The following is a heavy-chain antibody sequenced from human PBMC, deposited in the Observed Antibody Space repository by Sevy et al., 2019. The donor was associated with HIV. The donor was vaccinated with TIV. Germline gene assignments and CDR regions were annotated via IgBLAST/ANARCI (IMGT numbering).Heavy chain of an antibody. CDR1: GFTFSQYG. V-gene: IGHV3-30*02. CDR3: EKHRDTLAAAAYLDH. Sequence: GGSLRLSCAATGFTFSQYGMEWVRQAPGKGLEWVAFIRYDGSTKYYAESVKGRFTISRDNSKNMLYLQMNSLRPEDTDLYSCEKHRDTLAAAAYLDHWGQGTLVTVSS. D-gene: IGHD6-13*01. J-gene: IGHJ4*02. CDR2: IRYDGSTK.